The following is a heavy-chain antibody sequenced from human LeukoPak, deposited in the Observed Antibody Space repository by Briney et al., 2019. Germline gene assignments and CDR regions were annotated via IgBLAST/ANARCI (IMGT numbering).Heavy chain of an antibody. Sequence: ASVKVSCKASGYTFTGYYMHRVRQAPGQGLEWMGWINPNSGGTNYAQKFQGRVTMTRDTSISTAYMELSRLRSDDTAVYYCARAGITTVRGVHNRFDPWGQGTLVTVSS. J-gene: IGHJ5*02. CDR1: GYTFTGYY. D-gene: IGHD3-10*01. CDR2: INPNSGGT. V-gene: IGHV1-2*02. CDR3: ARAGITTVRGVHNRFDP.